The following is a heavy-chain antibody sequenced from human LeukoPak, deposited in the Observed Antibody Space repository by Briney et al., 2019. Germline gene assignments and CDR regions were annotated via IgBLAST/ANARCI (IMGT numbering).Heavy chain of an antibody. CDR1: GFTFSNYN. Sequence: GGPLRLSCAASGFTFSNYNMNWVRQAPGKGLEWVSYISSRGSYTYYADSVKGRFTISRDNAKNLLYLQMNSLRAEDTAVYYCARIDAFDIWGQGTMIIVSS. CDR3: ARIDAFDI. J-gene: IGHJ3*02. CDR2: ISSRGSYT. V-gene: IGHV3-21*06.